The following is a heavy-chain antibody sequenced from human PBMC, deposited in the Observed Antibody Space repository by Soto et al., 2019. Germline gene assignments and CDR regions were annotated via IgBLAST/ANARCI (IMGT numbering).Heavy chain of an antibody. Sequence: PSETLSLTCAVSGGSISSGGYSWSWIRQPPGKGLEWIGYIYHSGSTYYNPSLKSRVTISVDRSKNQFSLRLSSVTAADTAVYYCASLTMVTPHFDYWGQGTLVTVFS. D-gene: IGHD3-10*01. J-gene: IGHJ4*02. V-gene: IGHV4-30-2*01. CDR1: GGSISSGGYS. CDR3: ASLTMVTPHFDY. CDR2: IYHSGST.